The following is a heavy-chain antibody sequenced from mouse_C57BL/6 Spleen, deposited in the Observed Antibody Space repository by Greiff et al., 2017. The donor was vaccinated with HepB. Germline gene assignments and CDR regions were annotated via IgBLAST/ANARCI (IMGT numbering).Heavy chain of an antibody. Sequence: VHLVESGAELARPGASVKLSCKASGYTFTSYGISWVKQRTGQGLEWIGEIYPRSGNTYYNEKFKGKATLTADKSSSTAYMELRSLTSEDSAVYVCARVGRGGDYWGQGTTLTVSS. CDR1: GYTFTSYG. D-gene: IGHD4-1*01. CDR2: IYPRSGNT. CDR3: ARVGRGGDY. V-gene: IGHV1-81*01. J-gene: IGHJ2*01.